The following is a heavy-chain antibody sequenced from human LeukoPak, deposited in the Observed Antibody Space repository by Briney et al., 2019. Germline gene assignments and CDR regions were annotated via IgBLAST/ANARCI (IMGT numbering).Heavy chain of an antibody. CDR1: GFTFSSYA. D-gene: IGHD1-26*01. J-gene: IGHJ4*02. V-gene: IGHV3-23*01. CDR2: IRDSGGST. Sequence: GGSLRLSCAASGFTFSSYAMSWVRQAPGKGLEWVSAIRDSGGSTYYADSVKGRFTISRDNSKNTLYLQMNSLRAADTAVYYCAKDSSGSSIFDYWGQGTLVTVSS. CDR3: AKDSSGSSIFDY.